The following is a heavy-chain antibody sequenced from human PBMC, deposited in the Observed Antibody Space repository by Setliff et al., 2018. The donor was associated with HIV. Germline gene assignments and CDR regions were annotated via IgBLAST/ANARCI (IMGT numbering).Heavy chain of an antibody. D-gene: IGHD6-19*01. CDR1: GGSISSYY. V-gene: IGHV4-4*07. CDR3: ARRPAGAVAGGYGMDV. CDR2: IYISGST. Sequence: SETLSLTCTVSGGSISSYYWSWIRPPAGKGLEWIGHIYISGSTNYNPSFNSRVTMSVDTSKDQFSLRLTSVTAADTAVYSCARRPAGAVAGGYGMDVWGKGTTVTVSS. J-gene: IGHJ6*04.